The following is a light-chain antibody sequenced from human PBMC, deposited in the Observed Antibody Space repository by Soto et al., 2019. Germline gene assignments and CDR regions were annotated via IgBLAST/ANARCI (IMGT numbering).Light chain of an antibody. V-gene: IGKV3-11*01. J-gene: IGKJ2*01. CDR2: ASS. CDR1: QSVGSY. Sequence: EIVLTQSPVTLSLSPGERATLSCRASQSVGSYLAWYQQKPGQAPRLLIYASSNRATGIPARFSGSGSGIDFTLTISSLEPEDFAVYYCQQRSNWYTFGQGTKLEIK. CDR3: QQRSNWYT.